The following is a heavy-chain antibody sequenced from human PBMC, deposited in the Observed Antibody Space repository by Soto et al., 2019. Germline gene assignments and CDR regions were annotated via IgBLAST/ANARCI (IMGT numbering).Heavy chain of an antibody. CDR2: ISYDGSNK. D-gene: IGHD4-17*01. V-gene: IGHV3-30*18. J-gene: IGHJ4*02. CDR3: AKTPGYGDYFDY. CDR1: GFTFSSYG. Sequence: PGGSLRLSCAASGFTFSSYGMHWVRQAPGKGLEWVAVISYDGSNKYYADSVKGRFTISRDNSKNTLYLQMNSLRAEDTAVYYCAKTPGYGDYFDYWGQGTLVTVSS.